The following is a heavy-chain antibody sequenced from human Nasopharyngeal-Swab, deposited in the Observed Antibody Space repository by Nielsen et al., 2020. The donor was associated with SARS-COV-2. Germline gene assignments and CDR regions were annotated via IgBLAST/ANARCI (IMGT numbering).Heavy chain of an antibody. CDR3: ARLGDLFEVY. Sequence: KVSCKGSGYSFSTYWIGWVRQMPGKGLEWMGIIYPDDSDTTYSPSFQGQVTISTDKSISTAYLQWSSLKASDTAMYYCARLGDLFEVYWGQGTLATVSS. CDR1: GYSFSTYW. CDR2: IYPDDSDT. J-gene: IGHJ4*02. D-gene: IGHD3-16*01. V-gene: IGHV5-51*01.